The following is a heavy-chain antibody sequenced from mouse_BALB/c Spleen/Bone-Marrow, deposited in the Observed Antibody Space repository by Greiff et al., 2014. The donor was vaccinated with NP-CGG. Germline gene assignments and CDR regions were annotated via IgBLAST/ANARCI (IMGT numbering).Heavy chain of an antibody. CDR3: ARNGYYGWMTY. CDR2: INPNSGTI. J-gene: IGHJ3*01. D-gene: IGHD1-2*01. V-gene: IGHV4-1*02. Sequence: EVKLVESGGGLVQPGGSLKLSCAASGFDFSGYWMTWVRQAPGKGLEWIGEINPNSGTINYKPSLKERFIMSRDNTKNTLYLQMSKVRSEDTALYYCARNGYYGWMTYWGQGTLVTVSA. CDR1: GFDFSGYW.